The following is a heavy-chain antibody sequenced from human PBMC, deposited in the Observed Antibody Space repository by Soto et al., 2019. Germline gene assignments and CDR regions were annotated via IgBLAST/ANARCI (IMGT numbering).Heavy chain of an antibody. J-gene: IGHJ4*02. Sequence: GGSLRLSCAASGFTVSSNYMSWVRQAPGKGLEWVSVIYSGGSTCYADSVKGRFTISRDNSKNTLYLQMNSLRAEDTAVYYCARATYDSSGYYYYFDYWGQGTLVTVSS. D-gene: IGHD3-22*01. CDR2: IYSGGST. V-gene: IGHV3-66*01. CDR1: GFTVSSNY. CDR3: ARATYDSSGYYYYFDY.